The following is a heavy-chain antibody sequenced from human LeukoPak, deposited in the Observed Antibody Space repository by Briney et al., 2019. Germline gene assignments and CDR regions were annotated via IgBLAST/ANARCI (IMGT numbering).Heavy chain of an antibody. V-gene: IGHV3-30-3*01. CDR1: GFTFSSYA. D-gene: IGHD5-18*01. CDR3: ARDLNEDTAMVSRDLDYYYYGMDV. J-gene: IGHJ6*02. CDR2: ISYDGSNK. Sequence: GGSLRLSCAASGFTFSSYAMHWVHQAPGKGLEWVAVISYDGSNKYYADSVKGRFTISRDNSKNTLYLQRNSLRAEDTAVYYCARDLNEDTAMVSRDLDYYYYGMDVWGQGTTVTVSS.